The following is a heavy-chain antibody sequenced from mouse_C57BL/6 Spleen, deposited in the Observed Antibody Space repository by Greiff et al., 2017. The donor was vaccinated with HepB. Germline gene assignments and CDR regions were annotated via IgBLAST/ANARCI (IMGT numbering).Heavy chain of an antibody. J-gene: IGHJ4*01. Sequence: VQLQQSGPELVKPGASVKISCKASGYAFSSSWMNWVKQRPGKGLEWIGRIYPGDGDTNYNGKFKGKATLTADKSSSTAYMQLSSLTSEDSAVYFWARQIYYYGSSYLYYAMDYWGQGTSVTVSS. CDR2: IYPGDGDT. CDR1: GYAFSSSW. D-gene: IGHD1-1*01. V-gene: IGHV1-82*01. CDR3: ARQIYYYGSSYLYYAMDY.